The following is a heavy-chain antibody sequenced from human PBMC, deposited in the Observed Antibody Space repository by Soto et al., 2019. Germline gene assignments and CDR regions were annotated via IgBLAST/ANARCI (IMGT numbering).Heavy chain of an antibody. CDR2: IYYSGST. J-gene: IGHJ6*02. Sequence: SETLSLTCTVFGGSISSGGYYWSWIRQHPGKGLEWIGYIYYSGSTYYNPSLKSRVTISVDTSKNQFSLKLSSVTAADTAVYYCARGYSGYDPYYYGMDVWGQGTTVTVSS. CDR1: GGSISSGGYY. V-gene: IGHV4-31*03. D-gene: IGHD5-12*01. CDR3: ARGYSGYDPYYYGMDV.